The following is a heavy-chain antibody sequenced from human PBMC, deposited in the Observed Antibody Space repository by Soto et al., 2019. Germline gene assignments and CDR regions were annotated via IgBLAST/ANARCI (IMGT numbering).Heavy chain of an antibody. D-gene: IGHD6-19*01. Sequence: QVQLVQSGAEVKRSGASVRISCKAYGYTFNRHDINWVRQATGQGPEWIGWMNPNSGNTGYAQKLQGRVNMTRDSSRTSADRDLSSLTSEDTAIYYCAREGLYGSIQDNTFDIWGQGTRVSVSS. CDR1: GYTFNRHD. V-gene: IGHV1-8*01. J-gene: IGHJ3*02. CDR2: MNPNSGNT. CDR3: AREGLYGSIQDNTFDI.